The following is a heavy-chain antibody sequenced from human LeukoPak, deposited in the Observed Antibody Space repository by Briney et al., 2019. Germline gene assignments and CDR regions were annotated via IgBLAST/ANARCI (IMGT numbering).Heavy chain of an antibody. CDR2: IKSKTDGGTT. CDR1: GFTFSNAW. J-gene: IGHJ5*02. D-gene: IGHD6-13*01. CDR3: TTATTSSWYESWFDP. Sequence: GGSLRLSCAASGFTFSNAWMSWVRQAPGKGLEWVGRIKSKTDGGTTDYAAPVKGIFTISRDDSKNTLYLQMNSLKTEDTAVYYCTTATTSSWYESWFDPWGQGTLVTVSS. V-gene: IGHV3-15*01.